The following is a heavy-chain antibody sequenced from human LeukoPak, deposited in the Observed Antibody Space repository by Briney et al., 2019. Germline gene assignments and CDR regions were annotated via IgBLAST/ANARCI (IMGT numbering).Heavy chain of an antibody. V-gene: IGHV3-7*01. Sequence: PGGSLRLSCAASGLTFRSYWMSWVRQAPGKGLEWVANIIQGGSVKYYVDSVKGRFTISRDDAKNSLYVQMNSLRDEDTAVYYCARVGYSGWNLEYWGQGTLVTVSS. D-gene: IGHD5-12*01. J-gene: IGHJ4*02. CDR2: IIQGGSVK. CDR3: ARVGYSGWNLEY. CDR1: GLTFRSYW.